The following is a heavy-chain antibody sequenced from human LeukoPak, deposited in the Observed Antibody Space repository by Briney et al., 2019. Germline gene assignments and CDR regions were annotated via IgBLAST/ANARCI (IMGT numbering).Heavy chain of an antibody. V-gene: IGHV3-7*01. Sequence: PGGSLRLSCAASGFTFSSYWMSWVRQAPGKGLEWVANIKQGGSEKYYVDSVKGRFTISRDNAKNSLYLQMNSLRAQDTAVYYLARVHDWGLCEDYWGQGTLVTVSS. CDR2: IKQGGSEK. J-gene: IGHJ4*02. CDR1: GFTFSSYW. CDR3: ARVHDWGLCEDY. D-gene: IGHD7-27*01.